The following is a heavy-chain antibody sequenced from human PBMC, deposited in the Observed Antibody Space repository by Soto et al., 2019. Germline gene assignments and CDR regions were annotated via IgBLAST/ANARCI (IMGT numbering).Heavy chain of an antibody. CDR1: GYSISSVYY. J-gene: IGHJ4*02. CDR2: IYHMGRT. CDR3: ARASRDPYSSGYLDS. Sequence: PSETLSLTCAVSGYSISSVYYRGWIREPPGKVLELIGIIYHMGRTYYNPSLKRLVTISSDTSKNQFSLRLSFVTAADTAVYYCARASRDPYSSGYLDSWGQGTLVTVSS. D-gene: IGHD6-19*01. V-gene: IGHV4-38-2*01.